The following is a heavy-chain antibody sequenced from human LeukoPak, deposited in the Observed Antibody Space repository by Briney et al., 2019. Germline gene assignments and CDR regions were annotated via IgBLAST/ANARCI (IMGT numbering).Heavy chain of an antibody. D-gene: IGHD3-3*01. J-gene: IGHJ4*02. CDR1: GGSISSYY. V-gene: IGHV4-59*01. CDR2: IYYSGSI. CDR3: ARASWEERFLEWFLDQ. Sequence: PSETLSLTCTVSGGSISSYYWSWIRQPPGKGLEWIGYIYYSGSINYNPSLKSRVTISVDTSKNQFSLKLSSVTAADTAVYYCARASWEERFLEWFLDQWGQGTLVIVSS.